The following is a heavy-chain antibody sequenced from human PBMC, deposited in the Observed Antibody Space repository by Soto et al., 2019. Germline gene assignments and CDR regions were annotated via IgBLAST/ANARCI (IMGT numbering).Heavy chain of an antibody. CDR2: IIPIFGTA. CDR3: ARDKDGGGFRYDY. Sequence: QVQLVQSGAEVKKPGSSVKVSCKASGGTFSSYAISWVRQAPGQGLEWMGGIIPIFGTANYAQKFQGRVTINADESTSTGYMELRSLRSEATAVYYCARDKDGGGFRYDYWGQGTLVTVSS. V-gene: IGHV1-69*01. J-gene: IGHJ4*02. D-gene: IGHD3-9*01. CDR1: GGTFSSYA.